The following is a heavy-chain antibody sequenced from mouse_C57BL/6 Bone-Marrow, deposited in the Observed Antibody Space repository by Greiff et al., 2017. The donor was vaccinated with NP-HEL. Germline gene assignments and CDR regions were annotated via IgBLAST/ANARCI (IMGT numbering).Heavy chain of an antibody. V-gene: IGHV1-69*01. Sequence: QVQLQQPGAELVMPGASVKLSCKASGYTFTSYWMHWVKQRPGQGLEWIGEVDPSDSYTNYNQKFKGKSTLTVNKSSSTAYMQHSSLTSEDSTVYYWARPRWDEKWYFDDWGKGTTVTVSS. J-gene: IGHJ1*03. CDR3: ARPRWDEKWYFDD. CDR2: VDPSDSYT. CDR1: GYTFTSYW. D-gene: IGHD4-1*01.